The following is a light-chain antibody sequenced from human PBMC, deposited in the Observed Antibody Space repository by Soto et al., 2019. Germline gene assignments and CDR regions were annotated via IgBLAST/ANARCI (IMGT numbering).Light chain of an antibody. J-gene: IGLJ3*02. CDR3: ETWDSSTRV. Sequence: QSVLTQSSSASASLGSSVKLTCTLSSGHSSYIIAWHQQQPGKAPRYLMKLEGSGSYNKGSGVPDRFSGSSSGADRYLTISNLQFEEEADYYCETWDSSTRVFGGGTKLTVL. CDR1: SGHSSYI. V-gene: IGLV4-60*02. CDR2: LEGSGSY.